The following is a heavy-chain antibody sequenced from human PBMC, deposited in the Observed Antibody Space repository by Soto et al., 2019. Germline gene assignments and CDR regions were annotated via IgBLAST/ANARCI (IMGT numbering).Heavy chain of an antibody. CDR1: GYTFTMYA. V-gene: IGHV1-3*01. CDR3: ATETIRKYSGLFDY. Sequence: QVQLVQSGAEVKKPGASVRVSCEASGYTFTMYAIHWVRQAPGQRLEWMGWINAANGNTKSSQKFQGRVSITRDTSASTAYMELSSLRSEDTALYYCATETIRKYSGLFDYWGQGALVTVSS. D-gene: IGHD5-12*01. CDR2: INAANGNT. J-gene: IGHJ4*02.